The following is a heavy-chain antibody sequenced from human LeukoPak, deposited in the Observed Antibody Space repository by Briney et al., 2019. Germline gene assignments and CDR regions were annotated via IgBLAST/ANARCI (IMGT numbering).Heavy chain of an antibody. V-gene: IGHV3-21*01. CDR3: ARVDYGSGSYGYYYYYYMDV. D-gene: IGHD3-10*01. CDR1: GFTFSSYG. CDR2: ISSRGSYI. Sequence: GGSLRLSCAASGFTFSSYGMSWVRQAPGKGLEGVSSISSRGSYIYYADSVKGRFTISRDNAENSLYLQMNSLGAEDTAVYYCARVDYGSGSYGYYYYYYMDVWGKGTTVTISS. J-gene: IGHJ6*03.